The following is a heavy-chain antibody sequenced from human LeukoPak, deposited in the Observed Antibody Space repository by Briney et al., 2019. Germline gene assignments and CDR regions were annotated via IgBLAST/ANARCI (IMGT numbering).Heavy chain of an antibody. CDR2: IYSGGST. J-gene: IGHJ4*02. CDR1: GFTVSSNY. Sequence: GGSLGLSCAASGFTVSSNYMSWVRQAPGKGLEWVSVIYSGGSTYYADSVKGRFTISRDNSKNTLYLQMNSLRAEDTAVYYCARDPMGRTYWGQGTLVTVSS. D-gene: IGHD1-1*01. V-gene: IGHV3-53*01. CDR3: ARDPMGRTY.